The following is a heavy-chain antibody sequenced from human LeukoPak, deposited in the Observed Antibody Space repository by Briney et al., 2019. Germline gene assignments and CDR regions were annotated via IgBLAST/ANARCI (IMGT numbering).Heavy chain of an antibody. CDR3: AREGGPYRPLDY. CDR2: VNLQGST. CDR1: GGSITSTNY. J-gene: IGHJ4*02. Sequence: PAGTLSLTCGVSGGSITSTNYWPWVRQPPGKGLEWIGEVNLQGSTNYNPSLRGRVAISVDMSENHISLQLTSVTAADTAVYYCAREGGPYRPLDYSGQGTLVTVSS. V-gene: IGHV4-4*02.